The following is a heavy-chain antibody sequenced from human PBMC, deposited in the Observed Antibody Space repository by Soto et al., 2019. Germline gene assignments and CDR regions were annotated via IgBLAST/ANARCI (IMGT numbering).Heavy chain of an antibody. CDR2: VYYSGST. Sequence: QLQLQESGPGLVKPSETLSLTCTVSGGSISSSSYYWGWIRQPPGKGLEWIGSVYYSGSTYYNPSLKSRVTISVDTSKNQFSLKLSSVTAADTAVYYCARLRPPHDYNSIGWFDPWGQGTLVTVSS. D-gene: IGHD3-22*01. J-gene: IGHJ5*02. CDR1: GGSISSSSYY. CDR3: ARLRPPHDYNSIGWFDP. V-gene: IGHV4-39*01.